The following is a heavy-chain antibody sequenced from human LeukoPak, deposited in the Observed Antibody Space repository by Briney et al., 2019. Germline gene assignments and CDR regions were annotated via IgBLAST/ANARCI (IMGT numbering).Heavy chain of an antibody. CDR2: ISAYNGVT. J-gene: IGHJ4*02. CDR1: GHTFTSYG. Sequence: SVKVSCKTSGHTFTSYGFTWVRQAPGQGAEWMGWISAYNGVTNYAQRFRGRLTMSTDTYTSTVYMELRTLRSDDTAVYYCARGGLSSSGCDYWGQGTLVTVSS. D-gene: IGHD6-19*01. CDR3: ARGGLSSSGCDY. V-gene: IGHV1-18*01.